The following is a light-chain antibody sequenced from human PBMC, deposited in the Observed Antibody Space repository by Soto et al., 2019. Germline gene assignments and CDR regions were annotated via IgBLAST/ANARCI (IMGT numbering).Light chain of an antibody. V-gene: IGKV3-20*01. CDR1: QSVSSSY. CDR2: DTS. CDR3: QQYGNSPQT. J-gene: IGKJ1*01. Sequence: IVLTHAPCTLSLSPLERATLSFMSSQSVSSSYLAWYQQKPGQAPRLLIYDTSTRATGVPARFSGSGSGTDFTLTISRLEPEDFAVYYCQQYGNSPQTFGQGTKVDIK.